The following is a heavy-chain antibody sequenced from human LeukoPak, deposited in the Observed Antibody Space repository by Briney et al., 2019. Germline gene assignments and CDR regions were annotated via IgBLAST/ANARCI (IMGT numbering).Heavy chain of an antibody. Sequence: PSETLSLTCAVSGGSISSGGYSWSWIRQPPGKGQEWIGYIYHSGSTYYNPSLKSRVTISVDRSKNQFSLKLSSVTAADTAVYYCARGGSYYAFDIWGQGTMVTVSS. V-gene: IGHV4-30-2*01. D-gene: IGHD1-26*01. CDR2: IYHSGST. CDR1: GGSISSGGYS. CDR3: ARGGSYYAFDI. J-gene: IGHJ3*02.